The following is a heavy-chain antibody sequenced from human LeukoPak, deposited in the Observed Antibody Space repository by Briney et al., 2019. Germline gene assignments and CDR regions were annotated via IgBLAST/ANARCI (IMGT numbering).Heavy chain of an antibody. J-gene: IGHJ4*02. CDR3: ARAADYYDSSGYYYYFDY. V-gene: IGHV3-21*01. Sequence: GGPLRLSCAASGFTFSSYSMNWVRQAPGKGLEWVSSISSSSSYIYYADSVKGRFTISRDNAKNSLYLQMNSLRAEDTAVYYCARAADYYDSSGYYYYFDYWGQGTLVTVSS. D-gene: IGHD3-22*01. CDR1: GFTFSSYS. CDR2: ISSSSSYI.